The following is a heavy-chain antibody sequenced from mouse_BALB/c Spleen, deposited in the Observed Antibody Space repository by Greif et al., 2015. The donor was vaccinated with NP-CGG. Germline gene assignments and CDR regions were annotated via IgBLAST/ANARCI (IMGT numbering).Heavy chain of an antibody. J-gene: IGHJ4*01. V-gene: IGHV14-3*02. CDR1: GFNIKDTY. D-gene: IGHD2-4*01. CDR3: ASGDYDGVGAMDY. CDR2: IDPANGNT. Sequence: EVQLQQSGAELVKPGASVKLSCTASGFNIKDTYMHWVKQRPEQGLEWIGRIDPANGNTKYDPKFQGEATITADTSSNPAYLQLSSLTSEDTAVYYCASGDYDGVGAMDYWGQGTSVTV.